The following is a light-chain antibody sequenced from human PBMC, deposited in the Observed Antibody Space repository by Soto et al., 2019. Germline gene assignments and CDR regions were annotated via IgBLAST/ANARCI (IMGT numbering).Light chain of an antibody. CDR1: QSISSC. CDR2: DAS. CDR3: QQCNTSPLT. J-gene: IGKJ4*01. Sequence: EIVLTQSPATLSLSPGERATLSCRASQSISSCLVWFQHKPGQAPRLVIHDASYRATDIPARFSGSGSGTDFTLTISSLAPEDYAVYYCQQCNTSPLTFGGGTKVEIK. V-gene: IGKV3-11*01.